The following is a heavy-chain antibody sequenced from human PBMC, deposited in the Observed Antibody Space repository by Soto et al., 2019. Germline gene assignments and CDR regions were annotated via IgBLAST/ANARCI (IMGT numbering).Heavy chain of an antibody. CDR1: GYNFITDW. J-gene: IGHJ3*02. Sequence: PGESLKISCKGSGYNFITDWISWVRQMPGKGLEWMGIIYPGDSDTRYSPSFQSQVTISADKSISTAYLQWSSLKASDTALYYCARGYYDSSGYYYMGSAFDIWGQGTMVTVSS. CDR3: ARGYYDSSGYYYMGSAFDI. CDR2: IYPGDSDT. D-gene: IGHD3-22*01. V-gene: IGHV5-51*01.